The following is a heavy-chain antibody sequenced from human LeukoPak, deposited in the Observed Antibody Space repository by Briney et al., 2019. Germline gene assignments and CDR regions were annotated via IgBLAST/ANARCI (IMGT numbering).Heavy chain of an antibody. CDR3: ARDGRRYYYYMDV. D-gene: IGHD1-26*01. J-gene: IGHJ6*03. CDR2: ISYDGSNK. CDR1: GFTFSSYA. V-gene: IGHV3-30*01. Sequence: GGSLRLSCAASGFTFSSYAMHWVRQAPGKGLEWVAVISYDGSNKYYADSGKGRFTISRDNSKNTLYLQMNSLRAEDTAVYYCARDGRRYYYYMDVWGKGTTVTVSS.